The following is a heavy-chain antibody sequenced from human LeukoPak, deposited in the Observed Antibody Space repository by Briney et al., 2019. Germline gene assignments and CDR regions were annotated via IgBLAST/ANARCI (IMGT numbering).Heavy chain of an antibody. J-gene: IGHJ6*02. CDR1: GFTFSSYS. CDR3: ARGGRIAARVPPFYGMDV. D-gene: IGHD6-6*01. Sequence: GGSLRLSCAASGFTFSSYSMNWVRQAPGKGLEWVAVISYDGSNKYYADSVKGRFTISRDNSKNTLYLQMNSLRAEDTAVYYCARGGRIAARVPPFYGMDVWGQGTTVTVSS. V-gene: IGHV3-30*03. CDR2: ISYDGSNK.